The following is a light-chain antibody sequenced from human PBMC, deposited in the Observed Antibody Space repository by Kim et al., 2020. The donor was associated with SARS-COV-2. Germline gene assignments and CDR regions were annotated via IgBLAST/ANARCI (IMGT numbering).Light chain of an antibody. Sequence: QPAYISCRSSQGLVYTSGDTFLNWFHQRPGQSPRRLIYRVSDRDSGVPDRFSGSGSGTDFTLRISRVEAEDVGVYYCMQGTHWPYTFGRGTKLEIK. V-gene: IGKV2-30*01. CDR2: RVS. J-gene: IGKJ2*01. CDR1: QGLVYTSGDTF. CDR3: MQGTHWPYT.